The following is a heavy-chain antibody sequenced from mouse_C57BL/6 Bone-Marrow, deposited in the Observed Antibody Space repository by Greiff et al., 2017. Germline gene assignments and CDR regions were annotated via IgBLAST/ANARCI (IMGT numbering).Heavy chain of an antibody. CDR2: IDPEDGDT. J-gene: IGHJ1*03. Sequence: VQLQQSGAELVRPGASVKLSCTASGFNITDYYMHWVKQRPEQGLEWIGRIDPEDGDTEYAPKFQGKDTMTADTSSNTAYLQLSSLTSEDTAVYYCAFITTVVATPYWYFDVWGTGTTVTVSS. CDR1: GFNITDYY. CDR3: AFITTVVATPYWYFDV. V-gene: IGHV14-1*01. D-gene: IGHD1-1*01.